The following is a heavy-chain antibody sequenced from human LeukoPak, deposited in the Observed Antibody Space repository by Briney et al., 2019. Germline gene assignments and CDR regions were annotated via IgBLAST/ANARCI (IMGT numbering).Heavy chain of an antibody. D-gene: IGHD6-6*01. J-gene: IGHJ2*01. CDR2: IYHSGST. V-gene: IGHV4-30-2*03. CDR3: ARQKGGAGRSDWYFDL. CDR1: GGSISSGGYY. Sequence: SETLSLTCTVSGGSISSGGYYWSWLRQPPGKGLEWIGYIYHSGSTYYNPSLKSRVTISVDTSKNQFSLKLTSVTAADTAVYYCARQKGGAGRSDWYFDLWGRGTLVTVSS.